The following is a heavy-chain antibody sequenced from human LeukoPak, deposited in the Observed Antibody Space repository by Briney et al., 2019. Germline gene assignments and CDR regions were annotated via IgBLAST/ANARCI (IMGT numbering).Heavy chain of an antibody. D-gene: IGHD3-22*01. CDR1: GFTFSSYS. V-gene: IGHV3-48*01. J-gene: IGHJ4*02. CDR3: ASTEYYYDSSGYGDY. Sequence: GGSLRLSCAASGFTFSSYSMNWVRQAPGKGLEWVSYISSSSTIYYADSVKGRFTISRDNAKNSLYLQMNSLRAEDTAVYYCASTEYYYDSSGYGDYWGQGTLVTVSS. CDR2: ISSSSTI.